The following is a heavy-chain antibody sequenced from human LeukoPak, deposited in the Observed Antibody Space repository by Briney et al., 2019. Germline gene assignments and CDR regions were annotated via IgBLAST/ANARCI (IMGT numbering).Heavy chain of an antibody. J-gene: IGHJ4*02. CDR2: INHSGST. CDR3: AIDEWPFDY. Sequence: SETLSLTCAVYGGSFSGYYWSWIRQPPGKGLEWIGEINHSGSTNYNPSLKSRVTISVDTSKHQFSLKLSSVTAADTAVYYCAIDEWPFDYWGQGTLVTVSS. V-gene: IGHV4-34*01. D-gene: IGHD3-3*01. CDR1: GGSFSGYY.